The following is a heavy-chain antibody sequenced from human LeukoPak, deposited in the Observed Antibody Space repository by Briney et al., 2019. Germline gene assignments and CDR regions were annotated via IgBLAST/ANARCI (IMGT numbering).Heavy chain of an antibody. CDR2: FDPEDGET. V-gene: IGHV1-24*01. Sequence: ASVKVSCKVSGYTLTELSMHWVRQAPGKGLEWMGGFDPEDGETIYAQKFQGRVTMTEDTSTDTAYMELSSLRSEDTAVYYCAAMVSDCSGGSCYSGLFGYWGQGTLVTVSS. J-gene: IGHJ4*02. CDR1: GYTLTELS. CDR3: AAMVSDCSGGSCYSGLFGY. D-gene: IGHD2-15*01.